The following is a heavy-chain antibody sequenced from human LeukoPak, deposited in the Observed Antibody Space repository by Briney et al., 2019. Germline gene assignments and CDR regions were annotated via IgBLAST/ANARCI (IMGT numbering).Heavy chain of an antibody. CDR2: INSDGSST. Sequence: PGGSLRLSCAASGFTFSSYWMHWVRQAPGKGLVWVSRINSDGSSTSYADPVKGRFTISRDNAKNTLYLQMNSLRAEDTAVYYCAKDWERITMVRGVITDYWGQGTLVTVSS. CDR1: GFTFSSYW. J-gene: IGHJ4*02. CDR3: AKDWERITMVRGVITDY. V-gene: IGHV3-74*01. D-gene: IGHD3-10*01.